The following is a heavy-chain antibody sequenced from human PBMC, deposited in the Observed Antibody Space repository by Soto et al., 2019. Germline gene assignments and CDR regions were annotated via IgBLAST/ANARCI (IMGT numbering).Heavy chain of an antibody. D-gene: IGHD2-21*02. J-gene: IGHJ4*02. V-gene: IGHV4-61*01. CDR2: ICYSGST. Sequence: SETLSLTCTVSGGSVSSGSYYWSWIRQPPGKGLEWIGYICYSGSTNYNPSLKSRVTISVDTSKNQFSLKLSSVTAADTAVYYCARRVVVTATVDYWGQGTLVTVSS. CDR1: GGSVSSGSYY. CDR3: ARRVVVTATVDY.